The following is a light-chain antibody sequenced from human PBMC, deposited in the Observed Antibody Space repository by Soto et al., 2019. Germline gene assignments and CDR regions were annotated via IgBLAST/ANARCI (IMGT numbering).Light chain of an antibody. CDR3: QQRSNWPLT. J-gene: IGKJ4*01. CDR2: DAS. V-gene: IGKV3D-20*02. Sequence: EIVLTQSPGTLSLSPGERATLSCRASQSVSSSYLAWYQQKVGRPPRLLIYDASNRDTGIPARFSGSGSGTDFTLTISRLEPEDFEVYYCQQRSNWPLTFGGGTKVDIK. CDR1: QSVSSSY.